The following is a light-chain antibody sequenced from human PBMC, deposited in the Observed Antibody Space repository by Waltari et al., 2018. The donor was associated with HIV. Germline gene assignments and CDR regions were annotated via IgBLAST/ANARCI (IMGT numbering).Light chain of an antibody. Sequence: QSELTQSPSASGTPGQRITISCSGSSSNIERNYVYWYKQFPGAPPKVLIYKDNARPSGVPDRISGSKSGTSASLLISGLRSDDEADYYCAVWDESLDGWLFGGGTKLTVL. CDR2: KDN. CDR3: AVWDESLDGWL. V-gene: IGLV1-47*01. J-gene: IGLJ3*02. CDR1: SSNIERNY.